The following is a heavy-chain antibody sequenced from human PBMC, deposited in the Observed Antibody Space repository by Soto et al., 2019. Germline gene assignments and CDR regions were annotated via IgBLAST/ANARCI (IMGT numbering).Heavy chain of an antibody. D-gene: IGHD3-3*01. J-gene: IGHJ4*02. V-gene: IGHV4-59*01. CDR2: VYYTGST. CDR3: ARSVAVPGAHIDY. CDR1: GGSISGSY. Sequence: SETLSLTCSVSGGSISGSYWSWIRQSPGEGLEWLGYVYYTGSTNYSPSLRSRVSISVDTSTNEFSLRLSSVTAADTAVYFCARSVAVPGAHIDYWGQGTQVTVSS.